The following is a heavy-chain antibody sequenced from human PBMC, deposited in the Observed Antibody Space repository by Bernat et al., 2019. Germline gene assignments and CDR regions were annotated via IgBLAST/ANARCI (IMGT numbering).Heavy chain of an antibody. V-gene: IGHV3-23*01. CDR2: ISGSGGST. Sequence: EVQLLESGGGLVQPGGSLRLSCAASGFTFSSYAMSWVRQAPGKGLEWVSAISGSGGSTYYADSVKGRFTISRDNSKNTLYLQMNSLRAEDTAVYYGAKDVYYYHSSGSYWGQGTLVTVSS. CDR1: GFTFSSYA. J-gene: IGHJ4*02. CDR3: AKDVYYYHSSGSY. D-gene: IGHD3-22*01.